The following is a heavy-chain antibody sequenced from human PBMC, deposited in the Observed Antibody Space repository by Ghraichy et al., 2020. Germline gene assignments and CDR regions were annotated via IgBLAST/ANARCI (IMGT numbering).Heavy chain of an antibody. CDR3: ASSRAGGSSWYVGWYFDY. V-gene: IGHV4-59*01. CDR2: IYYSGST. CDR1: GGSISSYY. D-gene: IGHD6-13*01. J-gene: IGHJ4*02. Sequence: SETLSLTCTVSGGSISSYYWSWIRQPPGKGLEWIGYIYYSGSTNYNPSLKSRVTISVDTSKNQFSLKLSSVTAADTAVYYCASSRAGGSSWYVGWYFDYWGQGTLVTVSS.